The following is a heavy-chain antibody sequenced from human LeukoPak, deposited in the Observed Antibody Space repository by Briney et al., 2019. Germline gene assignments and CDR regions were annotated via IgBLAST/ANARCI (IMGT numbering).Heavy chain of an antibody. CDR1: GFAFTTFW. CDR3: ARDLHGAPDW. D-gene: IGHD1-26*01. J-gene: IGHJ4*02. Sequence: GRSLRLSCAASGFAFTTFWMNWVRQAPGEGLVWVSFINTDGRTTTYADSVKGRFTISRDNAKNTLYLQMNSLRAEDTAVYYCARDLHGAPDWWGQGTLVTVSS. V-gene: IGHV3-74*01. CDR2: INTDGRTT.